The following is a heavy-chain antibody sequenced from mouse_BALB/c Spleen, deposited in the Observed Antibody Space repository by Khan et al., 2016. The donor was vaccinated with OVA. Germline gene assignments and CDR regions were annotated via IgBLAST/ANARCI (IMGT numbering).Heavy chain of an antibody. J-gene: IGHJ4*01. CDR1: GYSFTNYG. V-gene: IGHV9-3-1*01. CDR2: INTYTGEP. Sequence: QIQLVQSGPELKKPGETVKISCKASGYSFTNYGINWVKQSPGKALKWMGWINTYTGEPTYADDFKGRFAFSLETSANTAYLQINILKNEDTATYFCARTPYFSYTLDYWGQGTSVTVSS. D-gene: IGHD2-10*01. CDR3: ARTPYFSYTLDY.